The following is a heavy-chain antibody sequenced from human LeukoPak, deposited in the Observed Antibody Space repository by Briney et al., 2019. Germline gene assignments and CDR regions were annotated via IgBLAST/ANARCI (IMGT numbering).Heavy chain of an antibody. J-gene: IGHJ4*02. Sequence: ASVQVSCKASGYTFTGYHMHCVRQPPGQGLEWMGWINTNTRNPTYAQGFTGRFVFSLDTSVSTAYLQISTLKAEHTAVYYCARIRAPSSFGQRESDYWGQGTLVTVSS. CDR3: ARIRAPSSFGQRESDY. V-gene: IGHV7-4-1*02. D-gene: IGHD3-3*02. CDR1: GYTFTGYH. CDR2: INTNTRNP.